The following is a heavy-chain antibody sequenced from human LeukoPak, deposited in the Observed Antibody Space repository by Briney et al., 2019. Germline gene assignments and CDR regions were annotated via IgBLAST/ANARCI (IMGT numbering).Heavy chain of an antibody. Sequence: SVKVSCKASGFTFTSSAMQWVRQARGQRLEWIGWIVVGSGNTDYAQKFQERVTITRDMSTSTAYMELSSLRSEDTAVYYCAAVVEYSSGWYGSDYWGQGTLVTVSS. D-gene: IGHD6-19*01. CDR2: IVVGSGNT. J-gene: IGHJ4*02. CDR1: GFTFTSSA. V-gene: IGHV1-58*02. CDR3: AAVVEYSSGWYGSDY.